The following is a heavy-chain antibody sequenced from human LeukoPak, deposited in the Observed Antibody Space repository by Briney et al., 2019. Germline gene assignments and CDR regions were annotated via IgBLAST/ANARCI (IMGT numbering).Heavy chain of an antibody. CDR2: IYYSGST. CDR1: GGSISSYY. D-gene: IGHD3-22*01. CDR3: ARMGYDTFYGMDV. Sequence: PSETLSLTCTVSGGSISSYYWSWIRQPPGKGLEWIGYIYYSGSTNYNPTLTSRVTISVDTSKNQFSLKLSSVTAADTAVYYCARMGYDTFYGMDVWGQGTTVTVSS. J-gene: IGHJ6*02. V-gene: IGHV4-59*01.